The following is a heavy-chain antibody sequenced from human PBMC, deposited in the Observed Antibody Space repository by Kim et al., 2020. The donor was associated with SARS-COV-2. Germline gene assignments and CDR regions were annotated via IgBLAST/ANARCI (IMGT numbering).Heavy chain of an antibody. CDR3: AKPGFAARWIQLWSLDY. CDR1: GFTFSSYG. J-gene: IGHJ4*02. D-gene: IGHD5-18*01. V-gene: IGHV3-30*18. Sequence: GGSLRLSCAASGFTFSSYGMHWVRQAPGKGLEWVAVISYDGSNKYYADSVKGRFTISRDNSKNTLYLQMNSLRAEDTAVYYCAKPGFAARWIQLWSLDYWGQGTLVTVSS. CDR2: ISYDGSNK.